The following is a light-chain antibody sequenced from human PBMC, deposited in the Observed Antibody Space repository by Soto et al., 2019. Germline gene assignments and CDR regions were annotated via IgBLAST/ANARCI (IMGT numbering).Light chain of an antibody. V-gene: IGKV3-20*01. CDR2: GTF. J-gene: IGKJ2*01. Sequence: EILLTQSPGTLSLSPGERATLSCRASQSVSSNQLTWYQQKPGQAPRLLIYGTFNRPTGIPDRFSGSGSGTDFTLTIRRLEPEDFAVYYCQQYSSSPYTFGQGTKLDIK. CDR1: QSVSSNQ. CDR3: QQYSSSPYT.